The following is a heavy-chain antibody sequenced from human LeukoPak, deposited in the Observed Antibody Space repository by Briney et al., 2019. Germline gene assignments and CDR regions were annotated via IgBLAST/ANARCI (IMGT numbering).Heavy chain of an antibody. V-gene: IGHV3-7*04. Sequence: PGGSLRLSCAASGFTFSSYWMRWVRQVPGKGLEWVANINQGGTEKNYVDSVKGRFTISRDDAKNSVYLQMNRLRDEDTAVYYCARDPEGDDYDMDVWGQGTTVTVS. D-gene: IGHD3-16*01. CDR1: GFTFSSYW. CDR2: INQGGTEK. CDR3: ARDPEGDDYDMDV. J-gene: IGHJ6*02.